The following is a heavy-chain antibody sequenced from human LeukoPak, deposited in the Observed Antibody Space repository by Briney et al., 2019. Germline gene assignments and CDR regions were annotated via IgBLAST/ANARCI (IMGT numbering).Heavy chain of an antibody. D-gene: IGHD3-10*01. V-gene: IGHV3-23*01. Sequence: GSLRLSCAASGFTFDDYGMSWVRQAPGKGLEWVSTISGSGDRTYYADSVKGRFTISRDNSKNTLFLHMNSLRAEDTAVYSCAKGYYGSGSYGWFDYWGQGTLVTVSS. J-gene: IGHJ4*02. CDR3: AKGYYGSGSYGWFDY. CDR2: ISGSGDRT. CDR1: GFTFDDYG.